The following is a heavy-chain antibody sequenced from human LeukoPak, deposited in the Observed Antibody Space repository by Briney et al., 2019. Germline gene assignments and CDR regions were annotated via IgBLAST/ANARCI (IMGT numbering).Heavy chain of an antibody. Sequence: SGGSLRLSCAASGFTFSDYYMSWIRQAPGKGLEWVSAISGSGGSTYYADSVKGRFTISRDNSKNALYLQMNSLRVEDTAVYYCAKGTYASGNYYLQDAFDLWGQGTMVTVAS. CDR1: GFTFSDYY. CDR3: AKGTYASGNYYLQDAFDL. D-gene: IGHD3-10*01. V-gene: IGHV3-23*01. CDR2: ISGSGGST. J-gene: IGHJ3*01.